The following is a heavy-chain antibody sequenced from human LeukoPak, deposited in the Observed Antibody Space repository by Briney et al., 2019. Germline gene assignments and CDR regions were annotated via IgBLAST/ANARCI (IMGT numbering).Heavy chain of an antibody. V-gene: IGHV4-39*02. CDR1: GGSISHSGYF. J-gene: IGHJ6*03. CDR3: ARVRGIALPGDRYMDV. D-gene: IGHD6-19*01. Sequence: SETLSLTCTVSGGSISHSGYFWAWIRQPPGKRLEWVGHIYYTESNHYSPSLKSRVTMSFDASRNQFSLNVSSVTAADTAAYYCARVRGIALPGDRYMDVWGKGTTVTVSS. CDR2: IYYTESN.